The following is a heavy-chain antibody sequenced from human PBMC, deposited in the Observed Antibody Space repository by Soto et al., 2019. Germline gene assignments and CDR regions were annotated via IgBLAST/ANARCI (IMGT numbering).Heavy chain of an antibody. CDR1: GYTFTGYY. J-gene: IGHJ6*02. Sequence: APVKVSCKASGYTFTGYYMHWVRQAPGQGLEWMGWINPNSGGTNYAQKFQGWVTMTRDTSISTAYMELSRLRSDDTAVYYCARGARGTRGFDEMDIWGQGTTVTVSS. D-gene: IGHD3-9*01. V-gene: IGHV1-2*04. CDR3: ARGARGTRGFDEMDI. CDR2: INPNSGGT.